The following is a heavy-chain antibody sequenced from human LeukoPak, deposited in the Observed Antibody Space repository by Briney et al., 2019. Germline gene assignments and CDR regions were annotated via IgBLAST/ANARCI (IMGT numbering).Heavy chain of an antibody. CDR2: IYYSGST. V-gene: IGHV4-61*01. CDR3: ARGSQMGHYDFWSGYYFDY. CDR1: GGAISSGSYY. J-gene: IGHJ4*02. D-gene: IGHD3-3*01. Sequence: SETLSLTCSVSGGAISSGSYYWSWIRRPPGKGLEWIGYIYYSGSTNYNPSLKSRVTISVDTSKNQFSLKLSSVTAADTAVYYCARGSQMGHYDFWSGYYFDYWGQGTLVTVSS.